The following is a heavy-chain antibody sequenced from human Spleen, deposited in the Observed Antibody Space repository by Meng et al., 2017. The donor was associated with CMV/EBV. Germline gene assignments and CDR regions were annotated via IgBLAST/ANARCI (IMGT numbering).Heavy chain of an antibody. CDR3: ALCGGALSGHHYYYGLDV. J-gene: IGHJ6*02. V-gene: IGHV3-30*04. CDR1: GFSFSSYA. Sequence: GESLKISCAASGFSFSSYAIHWVRQAPGKGLEWVAAIVHDGSYKYYADSVKGRLTISRDNSENTLYLQMNSLRAEDTAVYYCALCGGALSGHHYYYGLDVWGQGTTVTVSS. D-gene: IGHD2-21*01. CDR2: IVHDGSYK.